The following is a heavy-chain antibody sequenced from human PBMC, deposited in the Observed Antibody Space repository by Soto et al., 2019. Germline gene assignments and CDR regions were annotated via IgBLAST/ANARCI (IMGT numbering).Heavy chain of an antibody. CDR2: IYWDDDK. D-gene: IGHD4-17*01. J-gene: IGHJ4*02. CDR1: GFSLSTSGVG. Sequence: QITLKESGPTLVKPTQTLTLTCTFSGFSLSTSGVGVGWIRQPPGKALEWLALIYWDDDKRYSPSLKSRLTITKDXXKXQXXLTMTNMDPVDTATYYCAHRPDRHHDYGDHYYFDYWGQGTLVTVSS. CDR3: AHRPDRHHDYGDHYYFDY. V-gene: IGHV2-5*02.